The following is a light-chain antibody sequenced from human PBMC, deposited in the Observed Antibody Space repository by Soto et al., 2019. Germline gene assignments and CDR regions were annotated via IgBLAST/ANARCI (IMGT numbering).Light chain of an antibody. CDR3: QQRDDWPRA. J-gene: IGKJ1*01. CDR1: QSVSSK. V-gene: IGKV3-11*01. Sequence: EIVLTQSPATLSLSPGERATLSCRASQSVSSKLAWYQQKPGQAPRLLIYDASNRATGIPGRFSGSGSGTYFALTISSLEPEDSAVYYCQQRDDWPRAFGQGTKVEIK. CDR2: DAS.